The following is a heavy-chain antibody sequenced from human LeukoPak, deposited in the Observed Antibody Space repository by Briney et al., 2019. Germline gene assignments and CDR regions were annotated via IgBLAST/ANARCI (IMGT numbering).Heavy chain of an antibody. V-gene: IGHV3-7*01. CDR3: ARGSGWFYFDY. D-gene: IGHD6-19*01. J-gene: IGHJ4*02. Sequence: GGSLRLSCAASGFTFRSYWMSWVRQSPATGLEWVANTNQGGSDKYYVDSVKGRFTISRDNAKNLVYLDMHSLRAEDTAVYYCARGSGWFYFDYWGQGTLVTVSS. CDR1: GFTFRSYW. CDR2: TNQGGSDK.